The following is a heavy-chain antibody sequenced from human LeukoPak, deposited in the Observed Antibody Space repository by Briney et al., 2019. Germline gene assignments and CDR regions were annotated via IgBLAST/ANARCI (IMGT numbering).Heavy chain of an antibody. J-gene: IGHJ5*02. D-gene: IGHD2-21*02. CDR1: GGSISSCSYY. Sequence: SETLSLTCTVSGGSISSCSYYWGWIRQPPGKGLEWIGSIYYSGSTYYNPSLKSRVTISVDTSKNQFSLKLSSVTAADTAVYYCARVVTARNWFDPWGQGTLVTVSS. CDR2: IYYSGST. CDR3: ARVVTARNWFDP. V-gene: IGHV4-39*01.